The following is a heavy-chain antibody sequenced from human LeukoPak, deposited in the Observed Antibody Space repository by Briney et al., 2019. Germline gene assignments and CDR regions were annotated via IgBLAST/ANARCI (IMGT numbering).Heavy chain of an antibody. CDR2: IKQDGSEK. J-gene: IGHJ4*02. D-gene: IGHD3-22*01. CDR1: GFPLSSYW. CDR3: VRSAFHAGSGNYYDY. V-gene: IGHV3-7*01. Sequence: GGSLRLSCVAPGFPLSSYWMSWVRQAPGKGLEWVANIKQDGSEKYYVDSVKGRFTISRDNAENTLYLQMNSLRVEDTAVYYCVRSAFHAGSGNYYDYWGQGTLVTVSS.